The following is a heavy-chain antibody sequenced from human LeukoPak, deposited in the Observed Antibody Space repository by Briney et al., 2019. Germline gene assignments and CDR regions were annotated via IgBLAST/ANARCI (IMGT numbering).Heavy chain of an antibody. J-gene: IGHJ4*02. CDR2: ISSRGSYI. CDR3: ARGYSSSWYDLYYFVY. D-gene: IGHD6-13*01. Sequence: GGSLRLSCAASGFTFSNYNINWVRQAPGKGLEWVSFISSRGSYIYYADSVKGRFAISADNAMNSLYLQMNSLRAEDTAVYYCARGYSSSWYDLYYFVYWGQGTLVTVSS. V-gene: IGHV3-21*01. CDR1: GFTFSNYN.